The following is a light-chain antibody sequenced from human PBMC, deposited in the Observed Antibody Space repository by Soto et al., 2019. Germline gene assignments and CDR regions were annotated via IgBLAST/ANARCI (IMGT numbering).Light chain of an antibody. Sequence: QSVLTQPPSASGTPGQRVTISCSGSSSNIGSNPVNWYQQLPGTAPKLLIYSNDQRPSGVPDRVSGSRSGTSASLAISGLRSEDEADYYWATREDSLNGPVFGGGTKLTVL. CDR1: SSNIGSNP. CDR2: SND. CDR3: ATREDSLNGPV. J-gene: IGLJ3*02. V-gene: IGLV1-44*01.